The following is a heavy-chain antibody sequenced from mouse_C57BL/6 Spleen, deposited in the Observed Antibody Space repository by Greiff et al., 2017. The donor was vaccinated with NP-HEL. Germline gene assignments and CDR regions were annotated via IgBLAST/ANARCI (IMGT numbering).Heavy chain of an antibody. J-gene: IGHJ2*01. D-gene: IGHD1-1*01. CDR3: ARSEIITTVVPFDY. CDR2: IYPGDGDT. V-gene: IGHV1-82*01. CDR1: GYAFSSSW. Sequence: VKLMESGPELVKPGASVKISCKASGYAFSSSWMNWVKQRPGKGLEWIGRIYPGDGDTNYNGKFKGKATLTADKSSSTAYMQLSSLTSEDSAVYFCARSEIITTVVPFDYWGQGTTLTVSS.